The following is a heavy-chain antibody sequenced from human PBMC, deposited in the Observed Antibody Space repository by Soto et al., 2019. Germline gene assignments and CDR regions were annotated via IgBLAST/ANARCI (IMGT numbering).Heavy chain of an antibody. J-gene: IGHJ4*02. CDR3: AREVPVFDSSGYHDDY. CDR1: GYTFTSYY. D-gene: IGHD3-22*01. V-gene: IGHV1-46*03. Sequence: GASVKVSCKASGYTFTSYYMHWVRQAPGQGLEWMGIINPSGGSTSYAQKFQGRVTMTRDTSTSTVYMELSSLRSEDTAVYYCAREVPVFDSSGYHDDYWGQGTLVTVSS. CDR2: INPSGGST.